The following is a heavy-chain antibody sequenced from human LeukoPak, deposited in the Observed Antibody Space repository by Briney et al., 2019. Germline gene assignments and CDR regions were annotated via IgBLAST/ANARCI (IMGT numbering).Heavy chain of an antibody. J-gene: IGHJ4*02. D-gene: IGHD3-9*01. CDR3: ATFNDILTGNFDY. V-gene: IGHV1-24*01. Sequence: ASVKVSCKVSGYTFTELSMHWVRQAPGKGLDWMGGFDPEDGETIYAQKFQGRVTMTGDTSTDTAYMELSSLRSEDTAVYYCATFNDILTGNFDYWGQGTLVTVSS. CDR2: FDPEDGET. CDR1: GYTFTELS.